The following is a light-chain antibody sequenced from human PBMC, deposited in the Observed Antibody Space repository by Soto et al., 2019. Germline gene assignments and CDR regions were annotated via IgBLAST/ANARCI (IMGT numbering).Light chain of an antibody. V-gene: IGKV3-11*01. Sequence: EIVLTQSPATLSLSPGERATLSCRASQSVSDYLAWFQQKPGQAPRLLIYDAFNSATGIPARFSGRGSWPDFTLPISSLEPEDFAVYSWQKSRTVGQGTKLEIK. CDR2: DAF. CDR3: QKSRT. J-gene: IGKJ2*01. CDR1: QSVSDY.